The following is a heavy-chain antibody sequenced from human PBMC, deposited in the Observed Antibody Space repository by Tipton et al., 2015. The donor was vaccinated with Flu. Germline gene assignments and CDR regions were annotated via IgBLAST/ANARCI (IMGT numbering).Heavy chain of an antibody. J-gene: IGHJ6*02. CDR2: INWNGGST. Sequence: LRLSCAASGFTFDDYGMSWVRQAPGKGLEWVSGINWNGGSTGYADSVKGRFTISRDNAKNSLYLQMNSLRAEDTALYYCARSAYYGSGSHLDAWGQGTTVTVSS. CDR3: ARSAYYGSGSHLDA. V-gene: IGHV3-20*04. D-gene: IGHD3-10*01. CDR1: GFTFDDYG.